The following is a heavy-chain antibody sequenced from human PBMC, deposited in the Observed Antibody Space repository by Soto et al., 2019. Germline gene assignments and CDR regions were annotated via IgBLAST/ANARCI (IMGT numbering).Heavy chain of an antibody. Sequence: GESLKISCAASGFTFSSYSMNWVRQAPGKGLEWVSSISSSSSYIYYADSVKGRFTISRDNAKNSLYLQMNSLRAEDTAVYYCAREREGQQLVRGYYYGMDVWGQGTTVTVSS. CDR2: ISSSSSYI. V-gene: IGHV3-21*01. J-gene: IGHJ6*02. D-gene: IGHD6-13*01. CDR1: GFTFSSYS. CDR3: AREREGQQLVRGYYYGMDV.